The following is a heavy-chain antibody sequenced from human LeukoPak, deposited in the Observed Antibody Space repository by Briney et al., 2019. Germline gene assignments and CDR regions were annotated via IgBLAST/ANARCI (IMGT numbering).Heavy chain of an antibody. Sequence: AGGSLRLSCAASGFTFSSYSMNWVRQAPGKGLEWVLSISSSSSYIYYADSVKGRFTISRDNAKNSLYLQMNSLRAEDTAVYYCARDLRILERLHDYWGQGTLVTVSS. J-gene: IGHJ4*02. D-gene: IGHD3-3*01. CDR3: ARDLRILERLHDY. V-gene: IGHV3-21*01. CDR2: ISSSSSYI. CDR1: GFTFSSYS.